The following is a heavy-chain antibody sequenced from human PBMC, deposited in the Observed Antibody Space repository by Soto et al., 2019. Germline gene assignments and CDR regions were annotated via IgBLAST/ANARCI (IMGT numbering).Heavy chain of an antibody. J-gene: IGHJ6*02. CDR2: IYPGDSDT. Sequence: PGESLKISCKGSGYSFTSYWIGWVRQMPGKGLEWMGIIYPGDSDTRYSPSFQGQVTISADKSISTAYLQWSSLKASDTAMYYCARQEYSSSWWPPYYGMDVWGQGTTVTVPS. CDR1: GYSFTSYW. V-gene: IGHV5-51*01. CDR3: ARQEYSSSWWPPYYGMDV. D-gene: IGHD6-13*01.